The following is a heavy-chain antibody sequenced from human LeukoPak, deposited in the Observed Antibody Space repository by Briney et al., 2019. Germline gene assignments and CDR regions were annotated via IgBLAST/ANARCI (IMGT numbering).Heavy chain of an antibody. D-gene: IGHD2-15*01. CDR1: RYTFTDYY. Sequence: GASVKVSCKASRYTFTDYYIHWVRQAPGQGLEWMGWINPNSFGTNYAQKFQDRVTMTRDTSISTAYMELSRLRSDDTAIYYCARDSATLPGSYFDYWGQGTLVTVSS. V-gene: IGHV1-2*02. J-gene: IGHJ4*02. CDR2: INPNSFGT. CDR3: ARDSATLPGSYFDY.